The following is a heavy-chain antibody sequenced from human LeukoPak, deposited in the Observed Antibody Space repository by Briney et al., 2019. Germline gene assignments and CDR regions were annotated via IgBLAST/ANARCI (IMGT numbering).Heavy chain of an antibody. CDR2: IYYSGST. Sequence: ETLSLTCTVSGGSISSYYWSWIRQPPGKGLEWIGYIYYSGSTNYNPSLKSRVTISVDTSKNQFSLKLSSVTAADTAVYYCARSGQQPKNWFDPWGQGTLVTVSS. D-gene: IGHD6-13*01. CDR1: GGSISSYY. J-gene: IGHJ5*02. CDR3: ARSGQQPKNWFDP. V-gene: IGHV4-59*01.